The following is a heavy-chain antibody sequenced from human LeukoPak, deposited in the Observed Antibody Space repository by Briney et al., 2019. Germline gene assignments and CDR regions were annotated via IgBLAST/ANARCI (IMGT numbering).Heavy chain of an antibody. D-gene: IGHD7-27*01. Sequence: SETLSLTCTVSGGSISSGGYYWSWIRQPPGKGLEWIGYIYHSGSTYYNPSLKSRVTISVDRSKNQFSLKLSSVTAADTAVYYCARTPGVDYYYYMDVWGKGTTVTVSS. J-gene: IGHJ6*03. CDR1: GGSISSGGYY. CDR3: ARTPGVDYYYYMDV. V-gene: IGHV4-30-2*01. CDR2: IYHSGST.